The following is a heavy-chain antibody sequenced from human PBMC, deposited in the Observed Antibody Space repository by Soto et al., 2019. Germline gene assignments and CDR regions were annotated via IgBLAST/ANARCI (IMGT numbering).Heavy chain of an antibody. CDR3: ARDPLWFGEIGYFDY. CDR2: IDSSSSFI. D-gene: IGHD3-10*01. Sequence: EVQLVESGGSLVKPGGSLRLSCAASGFTFSSHAMNWVRQAPGKGLEWISSIDSSSSFIYYADSVKGRFTIPRDNAKNSVFLHMSSLRADDTAVYYCARDPLWFGEIGYFDYWGQGALVTVSS. CDR1: GFTFSSHA. J-gene: IGHJ4*02. V-gene: IGHV3-21*06.